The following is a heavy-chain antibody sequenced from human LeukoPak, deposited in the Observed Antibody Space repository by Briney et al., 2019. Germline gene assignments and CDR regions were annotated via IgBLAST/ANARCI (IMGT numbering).Heavy chain of an antibody. D-gene: IGHD4-17*01. J-gene: IGHJ4*02. V-gene: IGHV4-34*01. CDR2: INHSGST. CDR1: GGSFSGYY. Sequence: SETLSLTCAVYGGSFSGYYWSWIRQPPGKGLEGRGEINHSGSTNYNPSLKRRVTISVDTSKNQFSLKLSSVTAADTAVYYCARIPGLRSDFFHYWGQGTLVTVSS. CDR3: ARIPGLRSDFFHY.